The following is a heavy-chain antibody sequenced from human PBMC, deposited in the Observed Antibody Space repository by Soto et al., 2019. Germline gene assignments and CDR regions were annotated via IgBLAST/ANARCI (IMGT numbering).Heavy chain of an antibody. D-gene: IGHD4-17*01. CDR2: ISSSSSNT. Sequence: GGSLRLSCAASGLTLSDYYMSWIRQAPGKGLEWVSYISSSSSNTNYADSVKGRFTISRDNAKNSLYLQMNSMRAEDTAVYYCARDRARYGGNPNDAFDIWGQGTMVTVSS. CDR1: GLTLSDYY. V-gene: IGHV3-11*06. J-gene: IGHJ3*02. CDR3: ARDRARYGGNPNDAFDI.